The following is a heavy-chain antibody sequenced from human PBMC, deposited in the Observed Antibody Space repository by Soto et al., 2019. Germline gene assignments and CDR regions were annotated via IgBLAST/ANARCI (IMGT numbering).Heavy chain of an antibody. D-gene: IGHD2-15*01. CDR3: ARADCSGGSCYRAFDI. J-gene: IGHJ3*02. V-gene: IGHV1-3*01. CDR1: GYTFTSYA. CDR2: INAGNGNT. Sequence: QVQLVQSGAEVKKPGASVKVSCKASGYTFTSYAMHWVRQAPGQRLEWMGWINAGNGNTKYSQKFQGRVTSTRDTSASTAYMELSSLRSEDTAVDYCARADCSGGSCYRAFDIWGQGTMVTVSS.